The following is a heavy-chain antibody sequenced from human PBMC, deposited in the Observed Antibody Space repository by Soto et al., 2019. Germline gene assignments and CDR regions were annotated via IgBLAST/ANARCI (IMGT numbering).Heavy chain of an antibody. CDR3: AKDKGCTSTTCHWNAFDI. CDR2: ISGSGAVT. Sequence: EVQLLESGGGLVQPGGSLRLSCAASGLTFSSYAMSWVRQAPGKGLEWVSAISGSGAVTYYADSVKGRFTISRDNSKTTLYLQMNSLRAEDTAVYYCAKDKGCTSTTCHWNAFDIWGQGTMVTVSS. CDR1: GLTFSSYA. J-gene: IGHJ3*02. D-gene: IGHD2-2*01. V-gene: IGHV3-23*01.